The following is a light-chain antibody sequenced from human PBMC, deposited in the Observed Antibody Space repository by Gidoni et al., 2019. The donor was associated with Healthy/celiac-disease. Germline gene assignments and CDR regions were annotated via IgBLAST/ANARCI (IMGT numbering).Light chain of an antibody. J-gene: IGLJ2*01. V-gene: IGLV6-57*03. CDR1: SGSIASNY. Sequence: NFMLTQPHSVSESPGQTVTSSRTRSSGSIASNYVQWYQQRPGSAPTTVIYEDNQRPSGVPDRFSGSIDSSSNSVSLTISGLKTEDEADYYCQSYDSSSVVFGGGTKLTVL. CDR3: QSYDSSSVV. CDR2: EDN.